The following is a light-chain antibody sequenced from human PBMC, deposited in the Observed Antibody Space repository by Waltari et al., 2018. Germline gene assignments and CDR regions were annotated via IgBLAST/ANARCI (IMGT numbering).Light chain of an antibody. V-gene: IGLV3-19*01. CDR3: HSRDSSGDVL. CDR2: GKN. Sequence: SSELTQDPAVSVALGQTVRNTSQGDNPSTSYVSWFQQKPGQAPALVIYGKNNRPSGIPDRFSASSSGSTASLTIIGAQAEDEADYYCHSRDSSGDVLIGGGTKLTVL. CDR1: NPSTSY. J-gene: IGLJ2*01.